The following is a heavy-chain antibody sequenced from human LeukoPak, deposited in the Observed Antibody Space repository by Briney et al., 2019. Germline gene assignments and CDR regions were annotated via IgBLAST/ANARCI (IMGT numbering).Heavy chain of an antibody. CDR2: IYYSGST. Sequence: SETLSLTCTVSGGSISSYYWGWIRQPPGKGLEWIGYIYYSGSTNYNPSLKSRVTISVDTSKNQFSLKLSSVTAADTAVYYCARHLPWDYYYYYGMDVWGQGTTVTVSS. CDR1: GGSISSYY. V-gene: IGHV4-59*08. CDR3: ARHLPWDYYYYYGMDV. D-gene: IGHD7-27*01. J-gene: IGHJ6*02.